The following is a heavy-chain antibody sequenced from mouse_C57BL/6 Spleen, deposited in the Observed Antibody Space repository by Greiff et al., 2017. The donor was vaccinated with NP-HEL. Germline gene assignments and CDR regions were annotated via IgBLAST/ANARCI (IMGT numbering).Heavy chain of an antibody. Sequence: QVQLQQPGAELVKPGASVKLSCKASGYTFTSYWMHWVKQRPGQGLEWIGMIHPNSGSTNYNEKFKSKATLTVDKSSSTAYMQLSSLTSEDSAVYYCARDCDAACFAYWGQGTTLTVSS. CDR1: GYTFTSYW. J-gene: IGHJ2*01. V-gene: IGHV1-64*01. CDR2: IHPNSGST. CDR3: ARDCDAACFAY.